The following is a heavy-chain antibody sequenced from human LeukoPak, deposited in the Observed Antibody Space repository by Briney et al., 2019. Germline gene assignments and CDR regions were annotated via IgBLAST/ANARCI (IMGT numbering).Heavy chain of an antibody. J-gene: IGHJ4*02. CDR1: GYTFTGYY. Sequence: ASVKVSCKASGYTFTGYYMHWVRQAPGQGLEWMGWINPNSGGTNYAQKFQGRVTMTRDTSISTAYMELSRLRSDDTAVYYCARVEGYDHLELDYWGQGTLVTVSS. D-gene: IGHD3-3*01. V-gene: IGHV1-2*02. CDR3: ARVEGYDHLELDY. CDR2: INPNSGGT.